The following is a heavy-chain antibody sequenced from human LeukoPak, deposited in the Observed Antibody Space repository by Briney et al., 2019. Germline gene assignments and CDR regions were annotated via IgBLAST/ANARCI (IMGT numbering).Heavy chain of an antibody. CDR1: GGSISSGGYY. CDR2: IYYSGST. V-gene: IGHV4-31*03. J-gene: IGHJ4*02. Sequence: SETLSLTCTVSGGSISSGGYYWSWIRQHPGKGLEWIGYIYYSGSTYYNPSLKSRVTISVDTSKNQFSLKLSSVTAADTAVYYCASLGHGVYCSSTSCWGNFDYWGQGTLVTVSS. CDR3: ASLGHGVYCSSTSCWGNFDY. D-gene: IGHD2-2*01.